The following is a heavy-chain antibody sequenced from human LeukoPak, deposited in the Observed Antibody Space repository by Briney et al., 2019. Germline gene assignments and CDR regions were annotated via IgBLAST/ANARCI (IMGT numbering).Heavy chain of an antibody. J-gene: IGHJ3*02. Sequence: SETLSLTCTVSGGSFSSHYWSWIRQPPGKGLEWIGYISYIGSTNYNPSLKSRVTMSVDTSNNQFSLKLSSVTAADAAVYFCAADPTTVTKGLEISGQGTMVTVYS. V-gene: IGHV4-59*11. D-gene: IGHD4-17*01. CDR2: ISYIGST. CDR1: GGSFSSHY. CDR3: AADPTTVTKGLEI.